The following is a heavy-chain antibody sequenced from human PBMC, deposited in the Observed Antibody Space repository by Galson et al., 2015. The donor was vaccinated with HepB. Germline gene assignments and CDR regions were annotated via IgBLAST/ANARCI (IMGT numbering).Heavy chain of an antibody. J-gene: IGHJ6*02. V-gene: IGHV3-48*02. CDR1: GFTFSSYS. Sequence: SLRLSCAASGFTFSSYSMNWVRQAPGKGLEWVSYISSSSSTIYYADSVKGRFTISRDNAKNSLCLQMNSLRDEDTAVYYCARDCCGSYFDYGMDVWGQGTTVTVSS. CDR2: ISSSSSTI. CDR3: ARDCCGSYFDYGMDV. D-gene: IGHD1-26*01.